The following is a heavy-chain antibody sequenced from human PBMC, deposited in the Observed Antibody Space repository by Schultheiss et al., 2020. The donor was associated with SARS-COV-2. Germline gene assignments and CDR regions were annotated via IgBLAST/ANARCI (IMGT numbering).Heavy chain of an antibody. CDR3: TRTQDTVLWFGELLRTDYYYYYYMDV. CDR1: GFTFSGSA. D-gene: IGHD3-10*01. CDR2: IRSKANSYAT. Sequence: GGSLRLSCAASGFTFSGSAMHWVRQASGKGLEWVGRIRSKANSYATAYAASVKGRFTISRDDSKNTAYLQMNSLKTEDTAVYYCTRTQDTVLWFGELLRTDYYYYYYMDVWGKGTTVTVSS. J-gene: IGHJ6*03. V-gene: IGHV3-73*01.